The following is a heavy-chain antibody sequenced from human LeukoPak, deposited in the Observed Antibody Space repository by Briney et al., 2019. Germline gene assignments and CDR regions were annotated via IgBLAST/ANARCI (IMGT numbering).Heavy chain of an antibody. Sequence: ESLKISCKGSGYSINNYWIGWVRQMPGKGLEGMGIIYPADSDIRYSPSFQGQVTISADKSTSTAYLQWSSLKASDTAMYYCARQEYCSGGSCYTWFDPWGQGTLVTVSS. CDR2: IYPADSDI. D-gene: IGHD2-15*01. V-gene: IGHV5-51*01. CDR3: ARQEYCSGGSCYTWFDP. CDR1: GYSINNYW. J-gene: IGHJ5*02.